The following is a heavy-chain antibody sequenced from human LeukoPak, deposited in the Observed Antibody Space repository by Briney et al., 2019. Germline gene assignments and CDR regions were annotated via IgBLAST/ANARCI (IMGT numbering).Heavy chain of an antibody. Sequence: GGSLRLSCAASGFTFRSYGMSWVRQAPGKGLEWVSFISGGDGTIYYAESVKGRFTISRDDSKNTVFLQLNSLRGEDTAIYYCARSRYLDWGGAFDMWGQGTMVTVS. CDR2: ISGGDGTI. D-gene: IGHD3-9*01. CDR1: GFTFRSYG. V-gene: IGHV3-23*01. J-gene: IGHJ3*02. CDR3: ARSRYLDWGGAFDM.